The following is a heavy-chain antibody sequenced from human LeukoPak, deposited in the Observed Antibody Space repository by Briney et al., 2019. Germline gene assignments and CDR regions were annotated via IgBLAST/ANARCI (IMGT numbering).Heavy chain of an antibody. D-gene: IGHD4-23*01. J-gene: IGHJ2*01. V-gene: IGHV3-43*02. CDR3: ARLRVDYGGNFFDL. CDR1: GFTFDDYA. Sequence: PGGSLRLSCAASGFTFDDYAMHWVRQAPGKGLEGVSLISGDGGSTYYADSVKGRFTISRDNAKNSLYLQMNSLRAEDTAVYYCARLRVDYGGNFFDLWGRGTLVTVSS. CDR2: ISGDGGST.